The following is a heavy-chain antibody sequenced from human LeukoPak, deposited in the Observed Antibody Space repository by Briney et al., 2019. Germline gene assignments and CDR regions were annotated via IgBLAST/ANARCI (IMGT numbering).Heavy chain of an antibody. CDR3: AEDSPPSDFWSGYYLGRPYYYYGMDV. D-gene: IGHD3-3*01. J-gene: IGHJ6*02. CDR1: GGSISSGDYY. Sequence: ETLSLTCTVSGGSISSGDYYWSWVRQAPGKGLEWVSAISGSGGSTYYADSVKGRFTISRDNSKNTLYLQMNSLRAEDTAGYYCAEDSPPSDFWSGYYLGRPYYYYGMDVWGQGTTVTVSS. V-gene: IGHV3-23*01. CDR2: ISGSGGST.